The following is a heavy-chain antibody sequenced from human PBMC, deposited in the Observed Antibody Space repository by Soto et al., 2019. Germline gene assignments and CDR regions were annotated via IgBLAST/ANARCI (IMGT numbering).Heavy chain of an antibody. V-gene: IGHV3-74*01. CDR1: GFTFNTYW. J-gene: IGHJ5*01. Sequence: EVQRVESGGTLVQPGGSLRLSCAASGFTFNTYWMHWFRQAPGKGLEWVSRINSDGIRTTYADSVKGRFTISRDNAKNTVYLQMNSLRAEDTAVYYCATVATHSYNWVDSWGQGTLVTVSS. D-gene: IGHD5-12*01. CDR2: INSDGIRT. CDR3: ATVATHSYNWVDS.